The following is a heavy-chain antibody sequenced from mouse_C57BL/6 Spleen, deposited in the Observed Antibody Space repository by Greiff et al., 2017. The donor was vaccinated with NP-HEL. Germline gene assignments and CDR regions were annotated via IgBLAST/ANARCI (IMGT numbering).Heavy chain of an antibody. Sequence: VQLQQSGAELVKPGASVKISCKASGYAFSSYWMNWVKQRPGKGLEWIGQIYPGDGDTNYNGKFKGKATLTADKSSSTAYMQLSSLTSEDSAVYFCAREGYGYDRMYYAMDYWGQGTSVTVSS. CDR1: GYAFSSYW. J-gene: IGHJ4*01. V-gene: IGHV1-80*01. CDR2: IYPGDGDT. CDR3: AREGYGYDRMYYAMDY. D-gene: IGHD2-2*01.